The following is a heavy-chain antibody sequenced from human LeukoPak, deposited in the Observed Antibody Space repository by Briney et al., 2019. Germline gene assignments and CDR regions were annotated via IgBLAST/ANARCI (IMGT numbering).Heavy chain of an antibody. CDR3: ANGGGEWYYYGSGTPEWVY. CDR1: GGSISSSSYY. CDR2: IYYSGST. Sequence: SETLSLTCTVSGGSISSSSYYWGWIRQPPGKGLEWIGSIYYSGSTYYNPSLKSRVTISVDTSKNQFSLKLSSVTAADTAVYYCANGGGEWYYYGSGTPEWVYWGQGTLVTVSS. V-gene: IGHV4-39*01. D-gene: IGHD3-10*01. J-gene: IGHJ4*02.